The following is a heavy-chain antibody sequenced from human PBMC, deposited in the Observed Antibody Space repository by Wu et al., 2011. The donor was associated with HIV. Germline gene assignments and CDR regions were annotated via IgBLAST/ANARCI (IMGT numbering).Heavy chain of an antibody. D-gene: IGHD2/OR15-2a*01. V-gene: IGHV1-69*14. J-gene: IGHJ6*01. CDR3: ARAGYEPGTVLPITMDV. CDR2: IIPIFNTA. Sequence: QVQLVQSGAEVKKPGSSVKVFCKASGGTFSGYAISWVRQAPGQGLEWMGGIIPIFNTANYAQKFQGRVTITADKSTSTAYMELSSLRSEDTAIYYCARAGYEPGTVLPITMDVWAKGHGHRXL. CDR1: GGTFSGYA.